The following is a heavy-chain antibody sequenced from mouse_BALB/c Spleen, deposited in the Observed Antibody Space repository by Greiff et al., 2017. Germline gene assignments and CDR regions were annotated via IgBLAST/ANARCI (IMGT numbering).Heavy chain of an antibody. CDR3: ARQDYYGSSFHWYFDV. V-gene: IGHV5-12-2*01. CDR1: GFTFSSYT. Sequence: EVKLVESGGGLVQPGGSLKLSCAASGFTFSSYTMSWVRQTPEKRLEWVAYISNGGGSTYYPDTVRGRFTISRDNAKNTLYLQMSSLKSEDTAMYYCARQDYYGSSFHWYFDVWGAGTTVTVSS. CDR2: ISNGGGST. J-gene: IGHJ1*01. D-gene: IGHD1-1*01.